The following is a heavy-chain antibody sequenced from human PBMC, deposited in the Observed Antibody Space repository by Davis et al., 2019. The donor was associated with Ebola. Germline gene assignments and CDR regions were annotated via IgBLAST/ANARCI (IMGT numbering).Heavy chain of an antibody. J-gene: IGHJ6*02. D-gene: IGHD2-2*02. V-gene: IGHV3-66*01. CDR1: GFTVSSNY. CDR3: ARDSRYCSSTSCYNYYYGMDV. Sequence: GESLKISCAASGFTVSSNYMSWVRQAPGKGLEWVSVIYSGGSTYYADSVKGRFTISRDNSKNTLYLQMNSLRAEDTAVYYCARDSRYCSSTSCYNYYYGMDVWGQGTTVTVSS. CDR2: IYSGGST.